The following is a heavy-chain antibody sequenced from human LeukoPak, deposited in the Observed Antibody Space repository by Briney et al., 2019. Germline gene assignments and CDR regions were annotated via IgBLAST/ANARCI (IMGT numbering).Heavy chain of an antibody. CDR1: GGSISSGDYY. J-gene: IGHJ5*02. V-gene: IGHV4-61*08. Sequence: ASETLSLTCTVSGGSISSGDYYWSWIRQPPGKGLEWIGYIYYSGSTNYNPSLKSRVSMSVDTSKNLFSLNLSSVTAADTAVYYCASGGYCSSTSCYPNWFDPWGQGTLVTVSS. CDR3: ASGGYCSSTSCYPNWFDP. CDR2: IYYSGST. D-gene: IGHD2-2*01.